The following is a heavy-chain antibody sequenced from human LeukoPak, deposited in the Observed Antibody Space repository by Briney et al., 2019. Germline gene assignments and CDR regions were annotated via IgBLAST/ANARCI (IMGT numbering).Heavy chain of an antibody. CDR1: GFTFSDYY. CDR3: ARAVGAMVVFYYGMDV. V-gene: IGHV3-11*01. D-gene: IGHD1-26*01. J-gene: IGHJ6*02. Sequence: GGSLRLSCAASGFTFSDYYVSWIRQAPGKGLEWVSYISSSGSTIYYADSVKGRFTISRDNAKNSLYLQMNSLRAEDTAVYYCARAVGAMVVFYYGMDVWGQGTTVTVSS. CDR2: ISSSGSTI.